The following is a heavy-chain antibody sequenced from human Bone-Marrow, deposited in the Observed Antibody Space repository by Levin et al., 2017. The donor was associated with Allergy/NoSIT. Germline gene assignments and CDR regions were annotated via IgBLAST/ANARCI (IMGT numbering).Heavy chain of an antibody. V-gene: IGHV3-23*01. CDR1: GLTSSNYV. CDR2: ITGSGDSR. Sequence: GGSLRLSCTASGLTSSNYVMGWVRQAPGKGLEYVSAITGSGDSRFYADSVKGRFTISKDNSKNTLFLQMNSLRAADTALSYCARDMYYYDSSGYFSRAAVDMWGQGTMVTVSS. J-gene: IGHJ3*02. CDR3: ARDMYYYDSSGYFSRAAVDM. D-gene: IGHD3-22*01.